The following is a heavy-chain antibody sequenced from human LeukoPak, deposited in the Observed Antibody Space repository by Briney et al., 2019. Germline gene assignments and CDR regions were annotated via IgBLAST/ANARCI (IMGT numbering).Heavy chain of an antibody. CDR1: GFTFSSYS. CDR3: ARDASLYCAGDTCYWAFDH. J-gene: IGHJ4*02. D-gene: IGHD2-21*02. CDR2: ISSSSSYI. Sequence: PGGSLRLSCAASGFTFSSYSMNWVRQAPGKGLEWVSSISSSSSYIYYADSLKGRFTISRDNAKNSLFLQMNSLRAEDAAVYYCARDASLYCAGDTCYWAFDHWGQGTLVTVSS. V-gene: IGHV3-21*01.